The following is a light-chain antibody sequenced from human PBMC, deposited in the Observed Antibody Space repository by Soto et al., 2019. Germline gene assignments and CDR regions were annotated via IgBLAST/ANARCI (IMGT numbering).Light chain of an antibody. J-gene: IGKJ1*01. Sequence: DIQMTKSPSTLSASVGDRVTITCRASRSISSRLAWYHQRPGKAPKLLMFAASSLESGVPSRISGSGSETEFTLTTSSRQPDDVATYYCQEYNYYFWTFGQGTKVDIK. CDR2: AAS. CDR1: RSISSR. V-gene: IGKV1-5*01. CDR3: QEYNYYFWT.